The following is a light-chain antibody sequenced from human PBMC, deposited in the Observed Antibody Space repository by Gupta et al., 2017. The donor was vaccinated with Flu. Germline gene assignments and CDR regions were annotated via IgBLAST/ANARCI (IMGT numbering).Light chain of an antibody. J-gene: IGKJ3*01. CDR3: QQDDSTPKT. Sequence: DIVTTQPPDSLAVSLGERATINCKSSQSVLYSSNNKNYLAWYQQKPGQPPKLLIYWASTRESGVPDRFSGSGSGTDFTLTISSLQAEDVAVYYCQQDDSTPKTFGPGTKVDIK. CDR2: WAS. CDR1: QSVLYSSNNKNY. V-gene: IGKV4-1*01.